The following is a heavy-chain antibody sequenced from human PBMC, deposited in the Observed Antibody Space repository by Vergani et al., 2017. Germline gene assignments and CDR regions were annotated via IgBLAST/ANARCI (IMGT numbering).Heavy chain of an antibody. CDR3: ARDRSYGSGNTWFDP. Sequence: QVQLVESGGGVVQPGRSLRLSCAASGFTFSSYGMHWVRQAPGKGLEWVAVIWYDGSNKYYADSVKGRFTISRDNSKNTLYLQMNSLRVEDTALYYCARDRSYGSGNTWFDPWGQGTLVTVSS. J-gene: IGHJ5*02. CDR2: IWYDGSNK. V-gene: IGHV3-33*01. D-gene: IGHD3-10*01. CDR1: GFTFSSYG.